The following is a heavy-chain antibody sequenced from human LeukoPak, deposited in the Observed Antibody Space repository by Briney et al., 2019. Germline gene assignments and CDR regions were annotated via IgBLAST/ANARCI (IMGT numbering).Heavy chain of an antibody. CDR2: ISGSGGST. D-gene: IGHD6-19*01. J-gene: IGHJ4*02. Sequence: GGSLRLSCGASGFTFSSYAMNWVRQAPGEGLEWVSTISGSGGSTYYADSVKGRFTISRDNSKNTLYLQMNSLRAEDTAVYYCAKDLRQWLSYYFDNWGQGTLVTVSS. CDR3: AKDLRQWLSYYFDN. V-gene: IGHV3-23*01. CDR1: GFTFSSYA.